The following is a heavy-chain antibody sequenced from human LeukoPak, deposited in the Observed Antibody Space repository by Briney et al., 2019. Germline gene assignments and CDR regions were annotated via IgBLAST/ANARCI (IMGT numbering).Heavy chain of an antibody. CDR1: GFTFSGFY. Sequence: PGGSLRLSCAASGFTFSGFYMSWIRQAPGKGLEWVSCIGSSSTYTNYADSVKGRFTTSRDNAKNSLYLQMDGLRAEDTAVYYSARDRGAVAATWFDYWGQGTLVTVSS. J-gene: IGHJ4*02. D-gene: IGHD6-19*01. V-gene: IGHV3-11*05. CDR3: ARDRGAVAATWFDY. CDR2: IGSSSTYT.